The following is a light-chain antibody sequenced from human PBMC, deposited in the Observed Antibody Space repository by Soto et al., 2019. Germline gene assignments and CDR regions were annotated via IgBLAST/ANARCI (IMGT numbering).Light chain of an antibody. CDR2: LNSDGSH. CDR3: QTWDTGPHVV. CDR1: SGHSNYA. Sequence: QTVVTQSPSASASLGASVKLTCTLSSGHSNYAITWHQQQPQKGPRYLMKLNSDGSHSKGDGIPDRFSGSSSGAERYLTISSLQSEDEADYYCQTWDTGPHVVFGGGTKLTVL. J-gene: IGLJ2*01. V-gene: IGLV4-69*01.